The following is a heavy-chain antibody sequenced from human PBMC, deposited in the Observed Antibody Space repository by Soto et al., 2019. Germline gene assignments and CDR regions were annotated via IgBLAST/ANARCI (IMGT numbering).Heavy chain of an antibody. V-gene: IGHV4-59*08. CDR1: GGSISGFH. D-gene: IGHD3-16*01. CDR2: IFYSGST. Sequence: QVQLQESGPGLVKPSETLSLTCTVSGGSISGFHWSWIRQSPGKGLEWIGFIFYSGSTNYNPSLERRVNTLGDTSKNQISLRLSSVTAADTAVYHCARHLRRDDLRGSWGFDYWGQGTLVTVSS. CDR3: ARHLRRDDLRGSWGFDY. J-gene: IGHJ4*02.